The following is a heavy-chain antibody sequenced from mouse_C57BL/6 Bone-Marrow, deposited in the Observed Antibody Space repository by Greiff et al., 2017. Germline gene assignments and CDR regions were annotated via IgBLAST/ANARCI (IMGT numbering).Heavy chain of an antibody. CDR1: GNTFTSYW. J-gene: IGHJ2*01. D-gene: IGHD3-2*02. CDR3: ARSTGYVDYFDY. CDR2: IDPSDSYT. Sequence: QVQLQQPGAELVKPGASVKLSCKASGNTFTSYWMQWVKQRPGQGLEWIGEIDPSDSYTNYNQKFKGKATLTVDTSSSTAYMQLSSLTSEDSAVYYCARSTGYVDYFDYWGQGTTLTVSS. V-gene: IGHV1-50*01.